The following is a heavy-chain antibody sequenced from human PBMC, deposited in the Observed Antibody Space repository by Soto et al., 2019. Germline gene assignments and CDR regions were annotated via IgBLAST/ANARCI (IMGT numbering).Heavy chain of an antibody. Sequence: SVKVSCKASGGTFSSYAISWVRQAPGQGLEWMGGIIPIFGTANYAQKFQGRVTITADESTSTAYMELSSLRSEDTAVYYCASDRTSIAAAGTSKPAFDYYYGMDVWDQGTTVTVSS. V-gene: IGHV1-69*13. CDR3: ASDRTSIAAAGTSKPAFDYYYGMDV. CDR2: IIPIFGTA. CDR1: GGTFSSYA. D-gene: IGHD6-13*01. J-gene: IGHJ6*02.